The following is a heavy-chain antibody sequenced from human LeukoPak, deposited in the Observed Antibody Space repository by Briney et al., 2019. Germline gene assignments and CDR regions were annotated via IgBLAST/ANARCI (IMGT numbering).Heavy chain of an antibody. D-gene: IGHD2-2*01. CDR2: ISYDGSNK. J-gene: IGHJ4*02. V-gene: IGHV3-30-3*01. Sequence: TGRSPRLSCAASGFTFSSYAMHWVRQAPGKGLEWVAVISYDGSNKYYADSVKGRFTISRDNAKNSLYLQMNSLRAEDTAVYYCARDRRVVASLEYWGQGTLVTVSS. CDR3: ARDRRVVASLEY. CDR1: GFTFSSYA.